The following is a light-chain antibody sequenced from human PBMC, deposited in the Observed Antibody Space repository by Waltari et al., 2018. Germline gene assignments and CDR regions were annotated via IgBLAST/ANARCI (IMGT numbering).Light chain of an antibody. J-gene: IGKJ2*01. CDR1: QTILYNSKNKNC. Sequence: DIVMTQSPDSLAVSLGERATINCKSSQTILYNSKNKNCLTWYQQKPGQPPKLLIFWASTRESGVPDRFSGSGSGTNFTLTISGLQAEDLAVYYCQQYYTIPHTFGQGTKLEI. CDR3: QQYYTIPHT. CDR2: WAS. V-gene: IGKV4-1*01.